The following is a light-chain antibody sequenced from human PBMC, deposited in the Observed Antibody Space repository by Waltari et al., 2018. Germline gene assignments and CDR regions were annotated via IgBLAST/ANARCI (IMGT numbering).Light chain of an antibody. CDR2: VNSDGSH. Sequence: QLVLTQSPSASASLGASVKLTCTLSSGHSSNVIAWLQQQPEKGPRYLMKVNSDGSHSKGDKIPARFSGSSSGTEHYLTISSRQSEDEADYYCQTGGHGTWVFGGGTKLTVL. CDR1: SGHSSNV. V-gene: IGLV4-69*01. J-gene: IGLJ3*02. CDR3: QTGGHGTWV.